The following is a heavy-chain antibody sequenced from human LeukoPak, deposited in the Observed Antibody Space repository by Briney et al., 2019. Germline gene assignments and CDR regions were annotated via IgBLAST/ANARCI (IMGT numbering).Heavy chain of an antibody. Sequence: PGGSLRLSCAASGFTFSSYAMSWVRQAPGKGLEWVSAISGSGGSTYYADSVKGRFTISRDNSKNTLYLQMNSLRAEDTAVYYCARDRRWRRDGYNWYFDYWGQGTLVTVSS. CDR1: GFTFSSYA. CDR2: ISGSGGST. CDR3: ARDRRWRRDGYNWYFDY. V-gene: IGHV3-23*01. J-gene: IGHJ4*02. D-gene: IGHD5-24*01.